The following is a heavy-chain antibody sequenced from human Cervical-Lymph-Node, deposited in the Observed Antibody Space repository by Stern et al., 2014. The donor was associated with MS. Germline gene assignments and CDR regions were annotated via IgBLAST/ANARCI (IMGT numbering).Heavy chain of an antibody. CDR1: GYTFSNYY. D-gene: IGHD1-14*01. CDR2: INPSGGTT. V-gene: IGHV1-46*03. J-gene: IGHJ4*02. CDR3: TRTWTRSFDY. Sequence: VQLEESGAEVKMPGASVTVSCKASGYTFSNYYIHWVRQAPGQGLEWMGIINPSGGTTSYAQKFQGRVTMTRETSTRIVYMELSSLRSDDTAVYYCTRTWTRSFDYWGQGTLVTVSS.